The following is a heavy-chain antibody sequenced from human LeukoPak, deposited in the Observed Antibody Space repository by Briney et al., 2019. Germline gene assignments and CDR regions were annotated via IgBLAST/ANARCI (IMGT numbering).Heavy chain of an antibody. CDR3: AKDGRAGSYYYYMDV. D-gene: IGHD6-13*01. J-gene: IGHJ6*03. CDR2: IYYSGST. CDR1: GGSISSYY. Sequence: SETLSLTCTVSGGSISSYYWSWIRQPPGKGLEWIGYIYYSGSTNYNPSLKSRVTISVDTSKNQFPLKLSSVTAADTAVYYCAKDGRAGSYYYYMDVWGKGTTVTVSS. V-gene: IGHV4-59*01.